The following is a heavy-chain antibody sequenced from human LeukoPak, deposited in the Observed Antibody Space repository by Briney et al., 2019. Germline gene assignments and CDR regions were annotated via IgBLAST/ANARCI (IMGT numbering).Heavy chain of an antibody. CDR2: INHSGST. Sequence: SETLSLTCAVYGGSFSGYYWSWIRQPPGKGLEWIGEINHSGSTNYNPSLKSRVTISVDTSKNQFSLKLSSVTAADTAVYYCARQGYPGYSSSWFHFDYWGQGTLVTVSS. CDR3: ARQGYPGYSSSWFHFDY. J-gene: IGHJ4*02. CDR1: GGSFSGYY. V-gene: IGHV4-34*01. D-gene: IGHD6-13*01.